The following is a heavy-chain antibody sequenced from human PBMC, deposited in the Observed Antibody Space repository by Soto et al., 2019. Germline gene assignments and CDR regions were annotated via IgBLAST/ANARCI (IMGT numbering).Heavy chain of an antibody. CDR1: GFTFSNNW. D-gene: IGHD4-17*01. Sequence: EVQLVESGGGLVQPGESLRLSCAASGFTFSNNWMGWVRQAPGKGLQWVANIKPDGSDKYYVDSVKGRFTISRDNAKNSLYLQVNSLRAEDTAVYYCAKGHYGDGLGWGQGTLVTVSS. CDR2: IKPDGSDK. CDR3: AKGHYGDGLG. V-gene: IGHV3-7*05. J-gene: IGHJ4*02.